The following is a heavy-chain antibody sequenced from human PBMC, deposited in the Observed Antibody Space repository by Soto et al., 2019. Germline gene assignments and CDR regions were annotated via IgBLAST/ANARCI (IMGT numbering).Heavy chain of an antibody. CDR3: AMVPAAPHWVYYFGMDV. V-gene: IGHV4-59*12. D-gene: IGHD2-2*01. J-gene: IGHJ6*02. Sequence: SETLSLTCTVSGVSMSSYYWRWIRQPPGKALEWIGYIYNTGSTNYNPSLKGRVTISIDSSKNQFSLKLTSVTAADTAVYYCAMVPAAPHWVYYFGMDVWGQGTTVTVSS. CDR2: IYNTGST. CDR1: GVSMSSYY.